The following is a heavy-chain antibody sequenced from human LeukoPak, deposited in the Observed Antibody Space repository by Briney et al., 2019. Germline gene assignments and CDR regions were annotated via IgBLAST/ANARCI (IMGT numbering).Heavy chain of an antibody. CDR3: ARGKWLRSSLDY. J-gene: IGHJ4*02. Sequence: SETLSLTCAVYGGSFSGYYWSWIRQPPGKGLEWIGEINHSGSTNYNPSLKSRVTISVDTSKNQFSLKLSSVTAADTAVYYCARGKWLRSSLDYWGQGTLVTVSS. CDR1: GGSFSGYY. D-gene: IGHD5-12*01. V-gene: IGHV4-34*01. CDR2: INHSGST.